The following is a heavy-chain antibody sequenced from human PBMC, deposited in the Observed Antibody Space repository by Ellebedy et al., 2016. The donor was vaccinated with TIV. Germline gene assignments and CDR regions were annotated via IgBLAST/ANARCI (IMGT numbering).Heavy chain of an antibody. J-gene: IGHJ4*02. CDR1: GYTFTAYY. CDR3: AREVWDSSGYYYLGVRIFDY. Sequence: ASVKVSXXASGYTFTAYYMHWVRQAPGQGLEWMGWINPNSGGTNYAQKFQGRVTMTRDTSISTAYMELNRLRSDDTAVYYCAREVWDSSGYYYLGVRIFDYWGQGTLVTVSS. CDR2: INPNSGGT. D-gene: IGHD3-22*01. V-gene: IGHV1-2*02.